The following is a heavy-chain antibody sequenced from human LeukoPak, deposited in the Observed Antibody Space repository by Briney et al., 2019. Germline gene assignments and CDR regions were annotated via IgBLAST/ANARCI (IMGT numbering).Heavy chain of an antibody. Sequence: SETLSLTCAVYGGSFSGYYWSWIRQPPGKGLEWIGEINHSGSTNYNPSLKSRVTISVDTSKNQFSLKLSSVTAADTAVYYCARGCSGYSGYATIIDFDYWGQGTLVTVSS. CDR3: ARGCSGYSGYATIIDFDY. D-gene: IGHD5-12*01. CDR1: GGSFSGYY. J-gene: IGHJ4*02. CDR2: INHSGST. V-gene: IGHV4-34*01.